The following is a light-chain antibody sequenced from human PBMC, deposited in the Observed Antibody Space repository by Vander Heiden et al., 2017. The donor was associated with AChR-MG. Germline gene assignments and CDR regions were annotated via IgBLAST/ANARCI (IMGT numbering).Light chain of an antibody. CDR3: GTWDTSLSAVV. Sequence: QSVLTQPPSVPAAPGQKVTIPSSGGSSNIGKNYVSWYQYHPAIAPKLLIYENNERPTGIPDRFSGSKSGTATTLDITGLQTGDEATYYCGTWDTSLSAVVFGGGTKLTVL. CDR1: SSNIGKNY. V-gene: IGLV1-51*02. J-gene: IGLJ3*02. CDR2: ENN.